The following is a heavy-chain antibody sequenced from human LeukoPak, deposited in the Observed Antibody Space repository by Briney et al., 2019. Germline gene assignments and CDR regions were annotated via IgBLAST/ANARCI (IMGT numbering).Heavy chain of an antibody. CDR2: ISSSSSYI. CDR3: ARDTAYSSSWYGVAPYYYYYYMDV. Sequence: GGSLRLSCAASGFTFSAYYMNWVRQAPGKGLEWVSSISSSSSYIYYADSVKGRFTISRDNAKNSLYLQMNSLRAEDTAVYYCARDTAYSSSWYGVAPYYYYYYMDVWGKGTTVTVSS. CDR1: GFTFSAYY. V-gene: IGHV3-21*01. D-gene: IGHD6-13*01. J-gene: IGHJ6*03.